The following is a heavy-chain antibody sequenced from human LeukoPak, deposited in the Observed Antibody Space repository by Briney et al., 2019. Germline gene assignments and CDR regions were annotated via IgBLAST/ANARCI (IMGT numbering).Heavy chain of an antibody. J-gene: IGHJ4*02. V-gene: IGHV3-7*01. Sequence: GSLRLSCAASGFTFSSYWMSWVRQAPGKGLEWVANIKQDGSEKYYVDSVKGRFTISRDNAKNSLYLQMNSLRAEDTAVYYCARDSSGWYSWGIGDYWGQGTLVTVSS. CDR3: ARDSSGWYSWGIGDY. CDR2: IKQDGSEK. CDR1: GFTFSSYW. D-gene: IGHD6-19*01.